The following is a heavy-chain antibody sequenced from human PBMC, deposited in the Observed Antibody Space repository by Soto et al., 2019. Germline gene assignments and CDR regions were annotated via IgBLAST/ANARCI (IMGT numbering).Heavy chain of an antibody. CDR1: GFSVTSYY. CDR3: VASPRDFYFDS. Sequence: EEPLVESGGGFVQPGGSLRLSCAVSGFSVTSYYMSWVRQTPGKGLEWVAVFYTGGTTYYAASVKGRFSISIDKSQNTLYLQMNSLGAEDTARYYCVASPRDFYFDSWGQGTLVTVSS. V-gene: IGHV3-53*01. CDR2: FYTGGTT. D-gene: IGHD3-3*01. J-gene: IGHJ4*02.